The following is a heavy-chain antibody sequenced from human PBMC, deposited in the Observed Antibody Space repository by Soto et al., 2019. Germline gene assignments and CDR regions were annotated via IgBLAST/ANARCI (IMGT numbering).Heavy chain of an antibody. V-gene: IGHV3-30*18. CDR1: GFTFSYYG. CDR2: ISYDGSKK. Sequence: QAGGSLRLSCAASGFTFSYYGMHWVRQAPGKGLEWVAVISYDGSKKYSADSVRGRFTISRDNSKNTLYLQMNSLRPEDTAVYYCAKDRVWNPFDDWGQGTLVTVSS. CDR3: AKDRVWNPFDD. D-gene: IGHD1-1*01. J-gene: IGHJ4*02.